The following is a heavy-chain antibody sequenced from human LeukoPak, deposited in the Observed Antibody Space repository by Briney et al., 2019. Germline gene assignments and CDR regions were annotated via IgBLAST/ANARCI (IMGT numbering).Heavy chain of an antibody. CDR1: GFPFINNW. V-gene: IGHV3-7*04. J-gene: IGHJ6*02. CDR3: ARARYCANPVCHIGGGLDV. CDR2: IMQNGRET. Sequence: GGSLRLSCAASGFPFINNWMTWVRQAPGKGLEWVATIMQNGRETYYVESLKGRFTISRDNARDSVYLQMTFLTAEDAAVYYCARARYCANPVCHIGGGLDVWCPGTTVTVSS. D-gene: IGHD2-15*01.